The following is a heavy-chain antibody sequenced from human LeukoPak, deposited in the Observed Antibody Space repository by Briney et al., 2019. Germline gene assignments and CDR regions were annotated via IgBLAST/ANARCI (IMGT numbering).Heavy chain of an antibody. CDR2: IYPGDSDT. CDR3: ARDPWTTVTVFDY. V-gene: IGHV5-51*01. D-gene: IGHD4-17*01. Sequence: KVSCKASGYTFTSYWIGWVRQMPGKGLEWMGIIYPGDSDTRYSPSFQGQVTISADKSISTAYLQWSSLKASDTAMYYCARDPWTTVTVFDYWGQGTLVTVSS. J-gene: IGHJ4*02. CDR1: GYTFTSYW.